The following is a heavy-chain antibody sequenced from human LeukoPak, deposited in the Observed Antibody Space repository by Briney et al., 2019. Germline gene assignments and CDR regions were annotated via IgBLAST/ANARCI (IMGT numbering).Heavy chain of an antibody. CDR3: ASSDYYGSGSYWFDP. CDR1: GFTFSRFG. D-gene: IGHD3-10*01. CDR2: ISSSGSYM. V-gene: IGHV3-21*01. Sequence: GGSLRLSCAASGFTFSRFGMNWVRQAPGRGLEWVSSISSSGSYMYYADSVKGRFTISRDNAKNSLYLQMNSLRAEDTAVCYCASSDYYGSGSYWFDPWGQGTLVTVSS. J-gene: IGHJ5*02.